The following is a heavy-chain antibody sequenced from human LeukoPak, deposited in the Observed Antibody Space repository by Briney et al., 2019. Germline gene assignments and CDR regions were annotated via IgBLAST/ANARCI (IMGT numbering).Heavy chain of an antibody. CDR2: IYYSGST. Sequence: SETLSLTCTVSGGSISSSSYYWGWIRQPPGKGLEWIGSIYYSGSTYYNPSLKSRVTISVDTSKNQFSLKLSSVTAADTAVYYCARDLGGDFDYWGQGILVTVSS. CDR3: ARDLGGDFDY. CDR1: GGSISSSSYY. V-gene: IGHV4-39*07. D-gene: IGHD3-16*01. J-gene: IGHJ4*02.